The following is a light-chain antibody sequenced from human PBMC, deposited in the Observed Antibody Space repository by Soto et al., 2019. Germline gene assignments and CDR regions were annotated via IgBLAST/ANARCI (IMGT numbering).Light chain of an antibody. CDR1: SGDIGTYNY. CDR2: DVT. Sequence: QSVLTQPASVSGSPGQSITVSCTGTSGDIGTYNYVSWYQQHPGKAPKLMIYDVTNRPSGVSNRFSGSKSGNTASLTISALQAEDEADYYCSSYTSSITLLFGGGTKLTVL. V-gene: IGLV2-14*03. CDR3: SSYTSSITLL. J-gene: IGLJ2*01.